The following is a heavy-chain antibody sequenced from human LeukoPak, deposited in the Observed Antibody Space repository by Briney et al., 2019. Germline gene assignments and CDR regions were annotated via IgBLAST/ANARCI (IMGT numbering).Heavy chain of an antibody. D-gene: IGHD3-3*01. V-gene: IGHV1-69*05. Sequence: SVKASCKASGGTFSSYAISWVRQAPGQGLEWMGGIIPIFGTANYAQKFQGRVTMTTDTSTSTAYMELRSLRSDDTAVYYCARVHYDFWSGYLNWFDPWGQGTLVTVSS. CDR1: GGTFSSYA. CDR3: ARVHYDFWSGYLNWFDP. J-gene: IGHJ5*02. CDR2: IIPIFGTA.